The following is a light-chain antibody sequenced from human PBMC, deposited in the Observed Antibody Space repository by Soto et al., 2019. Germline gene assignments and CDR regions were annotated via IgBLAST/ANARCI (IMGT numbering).Light chain of an antibody. CDR2: EVS. CDR1: TNDVGGYKY. Sequence: QSALTQPASVSGSPGQSITISCTGTTNDVGGYKYVSWYQQHPGKAPQLMIYEVSNRPSGVSNRFSGSKSGNTASLTISGLQAEDEADYYCSSYTSGNTIVFGTGTKVTVL. CDR3: SSYTSGNTIV. J-gene: IGLJ1*01. V-gene: IGLV2-14*01.